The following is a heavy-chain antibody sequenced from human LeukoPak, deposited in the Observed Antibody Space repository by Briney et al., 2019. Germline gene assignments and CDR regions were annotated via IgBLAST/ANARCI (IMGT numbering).Heavy chain of an antibody. D-gene: IGHD2-2*01. CDR3: TTAFFGCTSTSCYEAYYYYGMDV. CDR2: IKRKTDGGTT. V-gene: IGHV3-15*01. Sequence: GGSLRLSCAASVSGFTLSNAWMSWVRQGPGKGLEWVGRIKRKTDGGTTDYGAPVKGRFTISRDDSKNTLYLQMNSLKTEDTAVYYCTTAFFGCTSTSCYEAYYYYGMDVWGKGTTVTVSS. CDR1: GFTLSNAW. J-gene: IGHJ6*04.